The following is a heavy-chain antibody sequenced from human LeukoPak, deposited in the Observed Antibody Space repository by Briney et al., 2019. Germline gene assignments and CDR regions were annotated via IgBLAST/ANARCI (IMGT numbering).Heavy chain of an antibody. D-gene: IGHD6-13*01. CDR1: GGSFSGYY. Sequence: SETLSLTCAVYGGSFSGYYWSWIRQPPGKGLEWIGNIHYSESTNFNPSLKSRVAIAVDTSKNQFSLSMRSVTAADTAVYYCARVSAAGMEFHYGMDVWGQGTTVFVSS. CDR2: IHYSEST. V-gene: IGHV4-34*01. CDR3: ARVSAAGMEFHYGMDV. J-gene: IGHJ6*02.